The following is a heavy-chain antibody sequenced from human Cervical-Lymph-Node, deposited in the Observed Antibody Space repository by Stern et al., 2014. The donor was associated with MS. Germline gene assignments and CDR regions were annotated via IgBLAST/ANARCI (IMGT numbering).Heavy chain of an antibody. J-gene: IGHJ5*02. Sequence: QVQLVQSGAEVKKPGSSVKVSCKASGGTFSRDAISWVRQAPGQGLEWMGRTLHHVGSSHYAQKFQGRVTITADESTSTAYMELSSLRSDDTAVYYCAREFRGLVVSPSNWFDPWGQGTLVTVSS. V-gene: IGHV1-69*18. CDR2: TLHHVGSS. CDR1: GGTFSRDA. CDR3: AREFRGLVVSPSNWFDP. D-gene: IGHD2-8*02.